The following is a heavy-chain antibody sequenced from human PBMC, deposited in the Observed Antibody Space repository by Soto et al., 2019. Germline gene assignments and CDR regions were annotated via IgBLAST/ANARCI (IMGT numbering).Heavy chain of an antibody. CDR2: ISTSGKDT. CDR1: GFSVSSQG. CDR3: AKGNLYNFFCGSDY. J-gene: IGHJ4*02. Sequence: GGSLRLSCAASGFSVSSQGMTWVRQAPGKGLEWVSVISTSGKDTFYADSVKGRFTISRDNSNNVLYLQMNSLRAEDTAIYYCAKGNLYNFFCGSDYWGQGTLVTVSS. D-gene: IGHD2-2*02. V-gene: IGHV3-23*01.